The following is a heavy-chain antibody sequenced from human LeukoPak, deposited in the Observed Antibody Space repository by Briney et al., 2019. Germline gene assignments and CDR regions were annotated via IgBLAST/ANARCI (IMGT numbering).Heavy chain of an antibody. CDR1: GYTFISYY. V-gene: IGHV1-46*01. J-gene: IGHJ4*02. CDR2: INPSGGST. D-gene: IGHD3-22*01. CDR3: ARVYSSGSSDY. Sequence: GASVKVSCKASGYTFISYYMHWVRQAPGQGLEWMGIINPSGGSTSYAQKFQGRVTMTRDMSTSTVYMELSSLRSEDTAVYYCARVYSSGSSDYWGQGTLVTVSS.